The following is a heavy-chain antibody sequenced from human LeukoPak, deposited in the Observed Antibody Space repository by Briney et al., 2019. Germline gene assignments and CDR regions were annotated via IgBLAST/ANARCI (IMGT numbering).Heavy chain of an antibody. Sequence: GESLKISCKVSRYSFTSYCIGWVRQMPGKGLEWKGIIYPGDSGPTYSPSFQGQVTISVDKSINTAYLQWSSLQASDTAMYYCGMSGDRVPLQDDVFDVWGQGTMVTVST. V-gene: IGHV5-51*01. CDR2: IYPGDSGP. CDR3: GMSGDRVPLQDDVFDV. J-gene: IGHJ3*01. CDR1: RYSFTSYC. D-gene: IGHD1-26*01.